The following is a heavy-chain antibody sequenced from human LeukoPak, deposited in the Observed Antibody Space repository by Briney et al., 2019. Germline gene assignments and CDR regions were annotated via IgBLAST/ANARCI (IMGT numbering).Heavy chain of an antibody. Sequence: GGFLRLSCAASGFTFSSYAMSWVRQAPGKGLEWVSAISGSGGSTYYADSVKGRFTISRDNSKNTLYLQMNSLRAEDTAVYYCAKGGTAMVSTFDYWGQGTLVTVSS. CDR2: ISGSGGST. J-gene: IGHJ4*02. V-gene: IGHV3-23*01. CDR1: GFTFSSYA. D-gene: IGHD5-18*01. CDR3: AKGGTAMVSTFDY.